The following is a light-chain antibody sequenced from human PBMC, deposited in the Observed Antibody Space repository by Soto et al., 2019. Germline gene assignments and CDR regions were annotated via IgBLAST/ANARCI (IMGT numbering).Light chain of an antibody. CDR3: QQRGD. CDR1: QIVSSY. Sequence: EIVLTQSPATLSLSPGEIATLSCRASQIVSSYLPWYQQKPGQAPRLLIDDESNRATGIPARFIGSGAGTVFSLTISSLEPDDCAFYYFQQRGDFGGGTKVDIK. V-gene: IGKV3-11*01. J-gene: IGKJ4*01. CDR2: DES.